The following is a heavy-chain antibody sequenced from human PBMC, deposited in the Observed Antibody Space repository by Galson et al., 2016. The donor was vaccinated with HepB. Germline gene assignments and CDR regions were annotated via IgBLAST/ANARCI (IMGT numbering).Heavy chain of an antibody. CDR1: GGSISSGDYS. CDR2: IYHSGST. V-gene: IGHV4-30-2*01. CDR3: ARVRSRGHYFDD. D-gene: IGHD6-25*01. Sequence: LSLTCAVSGGSISSGDYSWSWIRQPPGKGLEWIGYIYHSGSTYYNPSLKSRVTISVDKSKNQFSLKLSSVTAADTAVYYCARVRSRGHYFDDWGQGTLVTVSS. J-gene: IGHJ4*02.